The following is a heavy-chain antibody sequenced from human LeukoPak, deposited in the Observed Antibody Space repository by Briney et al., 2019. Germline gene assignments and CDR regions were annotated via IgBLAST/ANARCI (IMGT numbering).Heavy chain of an antibody. CDR3: ARGTEVYYDILTGSGGYYYYYMDV. Sequence: SETLSLTCAVYGGSFSGYYWSWIRQPPGKGLEWIGYIYYSGSTNYNPSLKSRVTMSVDTSKNQFSLKLSSVTAADTAVYYCARGTEVYYDILTGSGGYYYYYMDVWGKGTTVTISS. D-gene: IGHD3-9*01. V-gene: IGHV4-59*12. J-gene: IGHJ6*03. CDR2: IYYSGST. CDR1: GGSFSGYY.